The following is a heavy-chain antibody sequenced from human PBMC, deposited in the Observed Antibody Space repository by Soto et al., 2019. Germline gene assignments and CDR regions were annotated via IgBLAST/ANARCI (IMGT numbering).Heavy chain of an antibody. J-gene: IGHJ6*02. CDR3: ATLARGWNGYYGMDL. V-gene: IGHV4-4*02. D-gene: IGHD1-1*01. Sequence: PSETLSLTCAVSGGSISSSNWWSWVRQPPGKGLEWIGEIYHSGSTNYNPSLKSRVTISVDKSKNQFSLKLSSVTAADTAVYYCATLARGWNGYYGMDLWGLRTTVT. CDR1: GGSISSSNW. CDR2: IYHSGST.